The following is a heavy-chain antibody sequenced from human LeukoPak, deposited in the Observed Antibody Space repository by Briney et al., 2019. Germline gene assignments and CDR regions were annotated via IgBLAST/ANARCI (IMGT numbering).Heavy chain of an antibody. CDR1: GFTFSSYA. D-gene: IGHD4-23*01. CDR3: AKSPVVHAADYFDY. Sequence: PVGSLRLSCAASGFTFSSYAMSWVRQAPGKGLDWVSATSGSGGSTYYADSVKGRFTISRDNSKNTLYLQMNSLRAEDTALYYCAKSPVVHAADYFDYWGQGTLVTVSS. V-gene: IGHV3-23*01. CDR2: TSGSGGST. J-gene: IGHJ4*02.